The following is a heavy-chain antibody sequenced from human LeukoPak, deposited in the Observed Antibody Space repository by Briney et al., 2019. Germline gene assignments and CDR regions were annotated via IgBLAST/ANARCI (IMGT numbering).Heavy chain of an antibody. Sequence: ASVKVSCKASGGTFSSYAISWVRQAPGQGLEWMGGIIPIFGTANYAQKFQGRVTITADESTSTAYMELSSLRSEDTAVYYCARVSVVPAAIYYYYYYMDVWGKGTTVTVSS. CDR1: GGTFSSYA. V-gene: IGHV1-69*13. CDR2: IIPIFGTA. D-gene: IGHD2-2*02. CDR3: ARVSVVPAAIYYYYYYMDV. J-gene: IGHJ6*03.